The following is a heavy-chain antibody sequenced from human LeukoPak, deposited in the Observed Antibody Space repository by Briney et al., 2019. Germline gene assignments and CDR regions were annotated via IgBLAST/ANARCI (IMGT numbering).Heavy chain of an antibody. D-gene: IGHD5-24*01. CDR2: IYYSGST. J-gene: IGHJ6*03. CDR1: GGSISSYY. CDR3: ARDQALATITWYYYMDV. Sequence: PSETLSLTCTVSGGSISSYYWSWIRQPPGKGLEWIGYIYYSGSTNYNPSLKSRVTISVDTSKNQFSLKLSSVTAADTAVYYCARDQALATITWYYYMDVWGKGTTVTVSS. V-gene: IGHV4-59*01.